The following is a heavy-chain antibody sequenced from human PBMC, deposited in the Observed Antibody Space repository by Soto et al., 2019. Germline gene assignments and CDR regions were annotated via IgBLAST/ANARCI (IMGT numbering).Heavy chain of an antibody. CDR2: ISSNSSTI. D-gene: IGHD4-17*01. J-gene: IGHJ6*02. Sequence: LRLSCAASGFTVSSYSMNWVRRAPGKGLEWVSYISSNSSTIYYADSVKGRFTISRDNAKNSLYLQMNSLRDEDTAVYYCASRGGTVTTRTYYYGMDVWGQGTTVGVSS. V-gene: IGHV3-48*02. CDR3: ASRGGTVTTRTYYYGMDV. CDR1: GFTVSSYS.